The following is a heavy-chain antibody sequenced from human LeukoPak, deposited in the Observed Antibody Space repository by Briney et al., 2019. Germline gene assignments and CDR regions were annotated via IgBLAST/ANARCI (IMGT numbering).Heavy chain of an antibody. Sequence: SETLSLTCTVSGGSISSYYWSWIRQPPGKGLEWIGYIYYSGSTYYNPSLKSRVTISVDRSKNQFSLKLSSVTAADTAVYYCARGDFWDYWGQGTLVTVSS. CDR1: GGSISSYY. CDR3: ARGDFWDY. V-gene: IGHV4-59*12. CDR2: IYYSGST. D-gene: IGHD3-3*01. J-gene: IGHJ4*02.